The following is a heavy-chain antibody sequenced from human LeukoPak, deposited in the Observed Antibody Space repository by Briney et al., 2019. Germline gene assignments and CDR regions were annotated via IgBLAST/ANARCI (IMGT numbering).Heavy chain of an antibody. V-gene: IGHV3-23*01. Sequence: GGSLRLSCAASGFTFSSYAMSWVRQAPGKGLEWVSAISGSGGSTYYADSVKGRFTISRDNSKNTLYLQMNSLRAEDTAIYYCAKNSRSQGGSQFDYWGQGTLVTVSS. D-gene: IGHD2/OR15-2a*01. CDR2: ISGSGGST. CDR1: GFTFSSYA. CDR3: AKNSRSQGGSQFDY. J-gene: IGHJ4*02.